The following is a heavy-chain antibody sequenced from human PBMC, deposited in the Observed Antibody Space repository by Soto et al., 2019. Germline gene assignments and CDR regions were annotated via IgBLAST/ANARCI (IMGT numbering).Heavy chain of an antibody. CDR3: ARNRHCSSTSCYTSLDY. CDR2: ISAYNGNT. Sequence: PGASVKVSCKASGYTFTSYGISWVRQAPGQGLEWMGWISAYNGNTNYAQKLQGRVTMTTDTSTSTAYMELRSLRSDDTAVYYCARNRHCSSTSCYTSLDYWGQGTLVTVSS. D-gene: IGHD2-2*02. V-gene: IGHV1-18*01. CDR1: GYTFTSYG. J-gene: IGHJ4*02.